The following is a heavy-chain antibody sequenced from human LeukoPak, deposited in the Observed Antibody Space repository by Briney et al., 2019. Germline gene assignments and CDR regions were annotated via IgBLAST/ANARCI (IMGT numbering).Heavy chain of an antibody. CDR3: ARGLGSGSYYGY. Sequence: ASVKVSCKASEYTFTSYRIHWVRQAPGQGLEWMGVINPNGGGTNYAQKFQGRVTMTRDTSTTTVYMELSSLRSEDTAVYYCARGLGSGSYYGYWGQGTLVTVSS. CDR2: INPNGGGT. CDR1: EYTFTSYR. D-gene: IGHD1-26*01. V-gene: IGHV1-46*01. J-gene: IGHJ4*02.